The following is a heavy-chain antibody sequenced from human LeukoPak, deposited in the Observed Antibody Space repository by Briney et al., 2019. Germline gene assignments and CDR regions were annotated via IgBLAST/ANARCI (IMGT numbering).Heavy chain of an antibody. D-gene: IGHD3-16*01. V-gene: IGHV3-21*01. CDR3: AREDMITFGGVPGWFDP. CDR2: ISRSGRYI. Sequence: GGSLRLSCAASGFTFSSYRMNWVRPAPGKGLEWVSYISRSGRYIYYADSVRGRFTISRDNAKNLLYLQMNSLRAEDTAVFYCAREDMITFGGVPGWFDPCGQGTLVSVSS. J-gene: IGHJ5*02. CDR1: GFTFSSYR.